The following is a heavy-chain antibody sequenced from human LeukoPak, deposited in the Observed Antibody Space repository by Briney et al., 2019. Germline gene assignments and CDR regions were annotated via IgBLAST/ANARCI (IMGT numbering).Heavy chain of an antibody. V-gene: IGHV4-59*08. J-gene: IGHJ4*02. Sequence: KPSETLSLTCTVSGGSISSYYWSWIRQPPGKGLEWIGYIYYSGSTNYNPSLKSRVTISVDTSKNQFSLKLSSVTAADTAVYYCARLGIWQQLVRVGDYWGQGTLATVSS. CDR2: IYYSGST. CDR3: ARLGIWQQLVRVGDY. CDR1: GGSISSYY. D-gene: IGHD6-13*01.